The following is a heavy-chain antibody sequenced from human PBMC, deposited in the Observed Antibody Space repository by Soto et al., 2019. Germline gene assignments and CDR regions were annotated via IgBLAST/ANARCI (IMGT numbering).Heavy chain of an antibody. CDR2: ISYDGSDK. V-gene: IGHV3-30-3*01. CDR1: EFTFRSYA. J-gene: IGHJ6*02. CDR3: ARDPSPNFYYGMDV. Sequence: GSLRLSCAATEFTFRSYAMHWVRQAPGKGLEWVAVISYDGSDKYYADSVKGRFTISRDNSKNTLDLQMNSLRPEDTAVYYCARDPSPNFYYGMDVWGQGTTVTVSS.